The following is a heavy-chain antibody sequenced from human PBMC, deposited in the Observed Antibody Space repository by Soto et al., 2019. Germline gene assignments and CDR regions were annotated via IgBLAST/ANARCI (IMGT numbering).Heavy chain of an antibody. V-gene: IGHV4-34*01. J-gene: IGHJ4*02. Sequence: SETLSLTCAVYGGSFSGYYWSWIRQPPGKGLEWIGEINHSGSTNYNPSLKSRVTISVDTSKNQFSLKLSSVTAADTAAYYCARSVLFNGYSYGSLDYWGQGTLVTVSS. CDR2: INHSGST. CDR3: ARSVLFNGYSYGSLDY. CDR1: GGSFSGYY. D-gene: IGHD5-18*01.